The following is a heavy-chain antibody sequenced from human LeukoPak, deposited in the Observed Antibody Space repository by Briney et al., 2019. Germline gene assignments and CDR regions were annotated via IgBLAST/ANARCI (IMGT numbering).Heavy chain of an antibody. CDR3: ARHSLRYFDWFHFDY. D-gene: IGHD3-9*01. Sequence: PSETLSLTCTVSGGSISSYYWSWIRQPPGKGLEWIGYIYYSGSTNYNPSLKSRVTISVDTSKNQFSLKLSSVTAADTAVYYCARHSLRYFDWFHFDYWGQGTLVTVFS. CDR2: IYYSGST. V-gene: IGHV4-59*01. CDR1: GGSISSYY. J-gene: IGHJ4*02.